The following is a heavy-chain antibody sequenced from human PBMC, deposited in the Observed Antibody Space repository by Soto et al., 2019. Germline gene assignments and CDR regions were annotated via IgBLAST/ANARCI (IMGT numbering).Heavy chain of an antibody. CDR3: GSDAADNWPSRDCYYYYGMDY. CDR2: ISGSGGSK. V-gene: IGHV3-23*01. J-gene: IGHJ6*02. CDR1: GFTFSSYA. D-gene: IGHD2-15*01. Sequence: EVQLLESGGGLVQPGGSLRLSCAASGFTFSSYAMSGVRQAPGKGLVGVSAISGSGGSKYYADSVKGRFTISRDNSNNPLYLQMNSVRGLDRAVYSSGSDAADNWPSRDCYYYYGMDYWGQCTTVTVCS.